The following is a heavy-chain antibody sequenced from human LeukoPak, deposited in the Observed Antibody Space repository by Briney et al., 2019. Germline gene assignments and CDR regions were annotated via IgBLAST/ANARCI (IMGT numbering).Heavy chain of an antibody. CDR2: IKSKVHGGTT. CDR3: TTDPGVSVASELYY. D-gene: IGHD2-2*01. CDR1: GFTFSNAW. V-gene: IGHV3-15*01. J-gene: IGHJ4*02. Sequence: GGSLRLSCAASGFTFSNAWMNWVRQAPGKGLEWVGRIKSKVHGGTTDYAPHVKDRFIVSRDDSKNTLYLQMNSLKTEDTAVYYCTTDPGVSVASELYYWGQGTLVTVSS.